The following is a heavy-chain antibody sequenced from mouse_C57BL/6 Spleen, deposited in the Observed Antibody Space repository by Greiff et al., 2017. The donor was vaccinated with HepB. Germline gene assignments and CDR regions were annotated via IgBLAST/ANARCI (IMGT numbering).Heavy chain of an antibody. D-gene: IGHD2-4*01. Sequence: QVQLQQPGAELVKPGASVKLSCKASGYTFTSYWMQWVKQRPGQGLEWIGEIDPSDSYTTYNQKFKGKATLTVDTSSSTAYMQLSSLTSEDSAVYYCARWRDYDVGYFDYWGQGTTLTVSS. J-gene: IGHJ2*01. CDR1: GYTFTSYW. CDR3: ARWRDYDVGYFDY. V-gene: IGHV1-50*01. CDR2: IDPSDSYT.